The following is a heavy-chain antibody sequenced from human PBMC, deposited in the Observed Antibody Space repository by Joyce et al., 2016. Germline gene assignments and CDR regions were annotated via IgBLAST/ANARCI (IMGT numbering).Heavy chain of an antibody. CDR3: ARPLNRYDSSGYYG. Sequence: EVQLVQSGAEVKKPGESLKISCKASAYSFVNYWIAWVRQKPGKGLEWMGTIYYDDSHTIYSPSFQGQVTISADKSISTAYLQWSSLKASDTAIYYCARPLNRYDSSGYYGWGQGTLVTVSS. D-gene: IGHD3-22*01. CDR2: IYYDDSHT. J-gene: IGHJ4*02. V-gene: IGHV5-51*01. CDR1: AYSFVNYW.